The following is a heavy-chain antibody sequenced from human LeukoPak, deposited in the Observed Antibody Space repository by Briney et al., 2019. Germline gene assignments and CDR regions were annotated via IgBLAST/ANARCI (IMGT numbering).Heavy chain of an antibody. D-gene: IGHD3-16*01. CDR1: GGSISSGNYW. V-gene: IGHV4-30-4*08. J-gene: IGHJ3*01. Sequence: SETLSLTCAVSGGSISSGNYWWSWIRQHPGKGLEWIGYIYYSGSTYYNPSLESRVTISLDTSKNQFSLNLSSVTAADTAVYYCARRWVYDKRAFDAWGQGTMVTVSS. CDR2: IYYSGST. CDR3: ARRWVYDKRAFDA.